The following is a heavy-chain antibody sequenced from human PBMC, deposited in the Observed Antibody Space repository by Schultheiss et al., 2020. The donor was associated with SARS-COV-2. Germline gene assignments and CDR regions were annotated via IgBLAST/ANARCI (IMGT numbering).Heavy chain of an antibody. V-gene: IGHV3-66*01. J-gene: IGHJ3*02. CDR3: ARATAAWGDDAFDI. Sequence: GGSLRLSCAASGFTVSSDYMSWVRQAPGKGLEWVSVIYSGGSTYYADSVKGRFTISRDNSKNTLYLQMNSLRAEDTAVYYCARATAAWGDDAFDIWGQGTMVTVSS. D-gene: IGHD3-16*01. CDR1: GFTVSSDY. CDR2: IYSGGST.